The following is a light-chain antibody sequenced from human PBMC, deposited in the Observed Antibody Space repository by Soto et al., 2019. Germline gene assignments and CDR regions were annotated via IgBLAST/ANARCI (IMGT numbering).Light chain of an antibody. CDR2: DVS. CDR1: QGISNY. Sequence: DIQMTQSPSSLSASVGDRVTITCRASQGISNYLAWYQQKPGKAPKLVIYDVSSLESGVPSRFSGSGSGTEFILTISSLQPDDFATYYCQQDDSYSWTFDQGTKVEMK. V-gene: IGKV1-5*01. CDR3: QQDDSYSWT. J-gene: IGKJ1*01.